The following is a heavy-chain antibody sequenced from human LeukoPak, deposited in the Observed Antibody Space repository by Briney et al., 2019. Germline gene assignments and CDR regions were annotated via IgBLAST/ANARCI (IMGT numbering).Heavy chain of an antibody. CDR1: GYTLTELS. D-gene: IGHD4-17*01. J-gene: IGHJ4*02. V-gene: IGHV1-24*01. CDR2: FDPEDGET. CDR3: ATGLDYGDLFDY. Sequence: ASVKVSCKVSGYTLTELSMHWVRQAPGKGLEWMGGFDPEDGETIYAQKFQGRVTMTEDTSTDTAYMELSSLRSEDTAVYYCATGLDYGDLFDYWGQGTLVTVSS.